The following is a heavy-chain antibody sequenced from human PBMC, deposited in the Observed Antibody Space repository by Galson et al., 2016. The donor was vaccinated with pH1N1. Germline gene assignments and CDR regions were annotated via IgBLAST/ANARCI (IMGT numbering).Heavy chain of an antibody. CDR1: GFTFSSYS. CDR2: ISSSSSYV. CDR3: ARGLGLWFGELSDPTWDY. J-gene: IGHJ4*02. Sequence: SLRLSCAASGFTFSSYSMNWVRQAPGKGLEWVSSISSSSSYVDYADSVKGRFTISRDNAKNSLYLQMNSLRAEDTAVYYCARGLGLWFGELSDPTWDYWGQGTLVTVSS. D-gene: IGHD3-10*01. V-gene: IGHV3-21*01.